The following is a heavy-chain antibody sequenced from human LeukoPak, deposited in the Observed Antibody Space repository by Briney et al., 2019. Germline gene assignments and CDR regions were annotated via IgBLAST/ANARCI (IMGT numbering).Heavy chain of an antibody. J-gene: IGHJ4*02. V-gene: IGHV4-59*08. Sequence: SETLSLTCTVSGGSISSYYWSWIWQPPGEGLEWIGYIYYSGSTNYNPSLKSRVTISVDTSKNQFSLKLSSVTAADTAVYYCARLVTLSGWYVDYWGQGTLVTVSS. CDR3: ARLVTLSGWYVDY. D-gene: IGHD6-19*01. CDR2: IYYSGST. CDR1: GGSISSYY.